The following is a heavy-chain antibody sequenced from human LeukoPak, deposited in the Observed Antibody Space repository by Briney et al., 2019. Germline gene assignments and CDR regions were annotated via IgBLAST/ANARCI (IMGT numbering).Heavy chain of an antibody. D-gene: IGHD3-22*01. CDR1: GFTFSNYW. CDR2: IKEDGSEK. V-gene: IGHV3-7*05. Sequence: GGSLRLSCAASGFTFSNYWMNWVRQAPGKGLEWVASIKEDGSEKYYVDSVKGRFTISRDNAKNSLYLQMNSPRAEDTAVYYCARYGYYDTSGYKAFDYWGQGTLVTVSS. CDR3: ARYGYYDTSGYKAFDY. J-gene: IGHJ4*02.